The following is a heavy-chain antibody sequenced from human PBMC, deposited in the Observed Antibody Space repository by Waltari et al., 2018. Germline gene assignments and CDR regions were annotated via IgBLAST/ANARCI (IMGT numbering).Heavy chain of an antibody. J-gene: IGHJ6*02. CDR3: AIHRRGSSWGEDYYGMDV. Sequence: QVQLQESGPGLVKPSGTLSLTCAVSGGSISSSHWWSWLRQPPGKGLEWIGESYHSGSTNYNPSLKSRVTISVDKSKNQFSLKLSSVTAADTAVYYCAIHRRGSSWGEDYYGMDVWGQGTTVTVSS. V-gene: IGHV4-4*02. CDR1: GGSISSSHW. D-gene: IGHD6-13*01. CDR2: SYHSGST.